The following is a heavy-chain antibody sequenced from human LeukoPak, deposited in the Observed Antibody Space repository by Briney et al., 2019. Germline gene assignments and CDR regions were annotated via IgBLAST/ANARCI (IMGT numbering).Heavy chain of an antibody. J-gene: IGHJ4*02. Sequence: GASLRLSCAASGFTFSSYAMSWVRQAPGKGLEWVSAISGSGGSTYYADSVKGRFTISRDNSKNTLYLQMNSLRAEDTAVYYCAKHPESYYDFWSGYSFDYWGQGTLVTVSS. CDR1: GFTFSSYA. V-gene: IGHV3-23*01. CDR2: ISGSGGST. CDR3: AKHPESYYDFWSGYSFDY. D-gene: IGHD3-3*01.